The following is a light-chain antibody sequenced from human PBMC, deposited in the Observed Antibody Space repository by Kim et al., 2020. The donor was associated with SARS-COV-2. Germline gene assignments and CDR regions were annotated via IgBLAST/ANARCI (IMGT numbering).Light chain of an antibody. CDR2: DAS. CDR3: QYLTT. CDR1: QGISSA. J-gene: IGKJ4*01. Sequence: SSLSASVGDRVTITCRASQGISSALAWYQQKPGKAPKLLIYDASNLQSGVPSRFSGDESGTDFTLTITRLQPEDFATYYCQYLTTFGGGTKVDIK. V-gene: IGKV1-13*02.